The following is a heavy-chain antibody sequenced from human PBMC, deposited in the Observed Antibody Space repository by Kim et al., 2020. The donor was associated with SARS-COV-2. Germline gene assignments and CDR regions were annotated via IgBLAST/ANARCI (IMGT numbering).Heavy chain of an antibody. V-gene: IGHV3-30*18. CDR1: GFTFSSYG. D-gene: IGHD5-12*01. CDR3: AKKGERGYSGYDRYFDC. Sequence: GALRLSCAASGFTFSSYGMHWVRQAPGKGLEWVAVISYDGSNKYYADSVKGRFTISRDNSKNTLYLQMNSLRAEDTAVYYCAKKGERGYSGYDRYFDCW. J-gene: IGHJ4*01. CDR2: ISYDGSNK.